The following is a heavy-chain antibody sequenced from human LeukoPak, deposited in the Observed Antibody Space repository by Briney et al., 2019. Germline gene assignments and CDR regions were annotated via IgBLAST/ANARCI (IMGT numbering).Heavy chain of an antibody. J-gene: IGHJ4*02. V-gene: IGHV3-21*01. Sequence: GGSLRLSCAASGFTFSSYTIHWVRQAPGKGLQWVSSISTSSIYIYYADSVKGRFTISRDNAKNTLYLQMNSLRAEDTAVYYCARGGGRYYDSSGYSYWGQGSLVTVSS. CDR2: ISTSSIYI. CDR3: ARGGGRYYDSSGYSY. D-gene: IGHD3-22*01. CDR1: GFTFSSYT.